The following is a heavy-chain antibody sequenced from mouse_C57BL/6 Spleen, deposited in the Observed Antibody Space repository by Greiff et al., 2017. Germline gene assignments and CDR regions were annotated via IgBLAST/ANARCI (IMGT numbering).Heavy chain of an antibody. J-gene: IGHJ4*01. CDR2: IYPGNSDT. D-gene: IGHD1-1*01. V-gene: IGHV1-5*01. CDR1: GYTFTSYW. Sequence: EVQLQQSGTVLARPGASVKMSCKTSGYTFTSYWMHWVKQRPGKGLEWIGAIYPGNSDTSYNQKFKGKAKLTAVTSASTAYMVLSSLTHEDSAVYYCTETVVEDYYAMDYWGQGTSVTVSS. CDR3: TETVVEDYYAMDY.